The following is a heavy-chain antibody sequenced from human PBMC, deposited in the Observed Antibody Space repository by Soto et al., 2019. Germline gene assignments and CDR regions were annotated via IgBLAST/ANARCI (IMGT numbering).Heavy chain of an antibody. CDR2: IIPIFGTA. CDR1: GGTFSSYA. J-gene: IGHJ5*02. CDR3: ARDSRTGIAAAGTEWFDP. Sequence: SVKVSCKASGGTFSSYAISWVRQAPGQGLEWMGGIIPIFGTANYAQKFQGRVTITADESTSTAYMELSSLRSEDTAVYYCARDSRTGIAAAGTEWFDPWGQGTLVTVSS. V-gene: IGHV1-69*13. D-gene: IGHD6-13*01.